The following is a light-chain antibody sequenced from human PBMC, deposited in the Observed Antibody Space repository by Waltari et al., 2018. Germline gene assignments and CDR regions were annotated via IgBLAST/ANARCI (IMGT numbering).Light chain of an antibody. CDR1: GSNIGVND. CDR3: ATWDDKLNGVL. CDR2: SNY. J-gene: IGLJ3*02. V-gene: IGLV1-44*01. Sequence: QSALTQRPSLSGTPGQGVPISCSGAGSNIGVNDVNWYQQFPGTAPNLLIYSNYRRPSGVPERFSGSKSGISASLAISGLQSEDEADYYCATWDDKLNGVLFGGGTKLTVL.